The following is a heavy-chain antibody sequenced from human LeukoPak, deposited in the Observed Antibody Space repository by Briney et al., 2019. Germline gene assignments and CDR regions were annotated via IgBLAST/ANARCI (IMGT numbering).Heavy chain of an antibody. D-gene: IGHD1-14*01. Sequence: SETLSLTCTVSGGSISSTSYYWGWIRQPPGKGPEWIGSINFSGNTYYNPSLKSRVTISVDTSKNQFSLKVSSVTAADTAVYYCARSSSSLGMYWGQGALVTVSS. J-gene: IGHJ4*02. CDR1: GGSISSTSYY. V-gene: IGHV4-39*01. CDR2: INFSGNT. CDR3: ARSSSSLGMY.